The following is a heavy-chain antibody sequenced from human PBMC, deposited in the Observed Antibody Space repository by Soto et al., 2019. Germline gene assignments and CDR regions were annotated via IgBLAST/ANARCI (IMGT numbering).Heavy chain of an antibody. CDR1: GFTFDDYA. CDR2: ISGSGGST. Sequence: GGSLRLSWAASGFTFDDYAMSWVRQAPGKGLEWVSAISGSGGSTYYADSVKGRFTISRDNSKNTLYLQMNSLRAEDTAVYYCATMTPVTTLPTDYWGQGTLVTVSS. D-gene: IGHD4-4*01. V-gene: IGHV3-23*01. J-gene: IGHJ4*02. CDR3: ATMTPVTTLPTDY.